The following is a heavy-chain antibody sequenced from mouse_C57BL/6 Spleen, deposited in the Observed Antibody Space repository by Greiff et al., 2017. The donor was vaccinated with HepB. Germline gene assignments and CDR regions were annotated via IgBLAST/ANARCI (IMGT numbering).Heavy chain of an antibody. Sequence: EVQLQESGGGLVKPGGSLKLSCAASGFTFSDYGMHWVRQAPEKGLEWVAYISSGSSTIYYADTVKGRFTISRDNAKNTLFLQMTSLRSEDTAMYYCAREGYYAFAYWGQGTLVTVSA. CDR1: GFTFSDYG. D-gene: IGHD2-3*01. CDR3: AREGYYAFAY. J-gene: IGHJ3*01. V-gene: IGHV5-17*01. CDR2: ISSGSSTI.